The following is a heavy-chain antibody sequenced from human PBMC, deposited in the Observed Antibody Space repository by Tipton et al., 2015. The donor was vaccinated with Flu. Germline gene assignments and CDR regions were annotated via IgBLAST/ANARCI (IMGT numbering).Heavy chain of an antibody. V-gene: IGHV6-1*01. CDR1: GDSVSSNSAA. Sequence: GLVKPSQTLSLTCAISGDSVSSNSAAWNWIRQSPSRGLEWLGRTYYRSKWYNDYAVSVKSRITINPDTSKNQFSLQLNSVTPEDTAVYYCARSLLPYYYDSSGYWAFSYYFDYWGQGTLVTVSS. J-gene: IGHJ4*02. CDR3: ARSLLPYYYDSSGYWAFSYYFDY. CDR2: TYYRSKWYN. D-gene: IGHD3-22*01.